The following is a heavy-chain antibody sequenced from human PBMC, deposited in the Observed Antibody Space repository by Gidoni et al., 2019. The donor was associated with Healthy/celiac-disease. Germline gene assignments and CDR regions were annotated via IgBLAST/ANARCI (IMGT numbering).Heavy chain of an antibody. CDR1: GFTFSSYA. J-gene: IGHJ3*02. Sequence: EVQLLESGGGLVQPGGSLRLSCAASGFTFSSYAMSWVRQAPGKGLEWVSAISGSGGSTYYADSVKGRFTISRDNSKNTLYLQMNSLRAEDTAVYYCAKDQLENYYDSSGYYPDAFDIWGQGTMVTVSS. D-gene: IGHD3-22*01. V-gene: IGHV3-23*01. CDR3: AKDQLENYYDSSGYYPDAFDI. CDR2: ISGSGGST.